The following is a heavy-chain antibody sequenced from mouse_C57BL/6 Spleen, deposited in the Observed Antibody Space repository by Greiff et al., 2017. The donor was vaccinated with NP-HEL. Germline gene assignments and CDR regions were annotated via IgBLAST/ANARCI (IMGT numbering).Heavy chain of an antibody. CDR3: ARTGVEAMDY. CDR1: GYTFTSYW. CDR2: IDPSDSYT. V-gene: IGHV1-69*01. J-gene: IGHJ4*01. D-gene: IGHD1-3*01. Sequence: QVQLQQPGAELVMPGASVKLSCKASGYTFTSYWMHWVKQRPGQGLEWIGEIDPSDSYTNYTQKFKGKSTLTVDKSSSTAYMQLSSLTSEDSAVYYCARTGVEAMDYWGQGTSVTVSS.